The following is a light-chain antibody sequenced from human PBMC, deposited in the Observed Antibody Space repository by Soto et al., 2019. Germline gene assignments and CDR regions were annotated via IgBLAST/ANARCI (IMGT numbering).Light chain of an antibody. CDR1: SSDIGGFNF. CDR3: SSYTTTSTLGV. Sequence: QSALTQPASVSGSPGQSITISCTGTSSDIGGFNFVSWYQQHPGTAPKLIIYEVSNRPSGISNRFSGSKSGNTGSLTISGLQAEDEADYYCSSYTTTSTLGVFGGGTKLTVL. V-gene: IGLV2-14*01. CDR2: EVS. J-gene: IGLJ3*02.